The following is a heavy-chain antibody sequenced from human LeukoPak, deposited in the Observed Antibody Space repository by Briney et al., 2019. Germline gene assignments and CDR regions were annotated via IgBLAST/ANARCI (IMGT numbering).Heavy chain of an antibody. J-gene: IGHJ5*02. D-gene: IGHD1-7*01. CDR1: GGSISSSSYY. CDR3: ARDAGITGTTGWFDP. V-gene: IGHV4-61*01. CDR2: IYYSGST. Sequence: SETLSLTCTVSGGSISSSSYYWSWIRQPPGKGLEWIGYIYYSGSTNYNPSLKSRVTISVDTSKNQFSLKLSSVTAADTAVYYCARDAGITGTTGWFDPWGQGTLVTVSS.